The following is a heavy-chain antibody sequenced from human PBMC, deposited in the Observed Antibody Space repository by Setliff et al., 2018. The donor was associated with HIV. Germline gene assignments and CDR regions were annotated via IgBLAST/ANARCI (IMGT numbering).Heavy chain of an antibody. J-gene: IGHJ5*02. CDR2: ISGSNK. Sequence: PSETLSLTCTVSGGSISSHYWSWIRQPPGKGLEWVSGISGSNKYYADSVKGRFTISRDNSKNTLYLQMNSLKTEDTAVYCFTAASGFIRASWGRGALVTVSS. CDR3: TAASGFIRAS. V-gene: IGHV3-53*01. D-gene: IGHD6-25*01. CDR1: GGSISSHY.